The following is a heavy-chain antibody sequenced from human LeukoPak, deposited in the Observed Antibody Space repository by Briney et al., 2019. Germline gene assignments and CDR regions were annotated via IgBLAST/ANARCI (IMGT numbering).Heavy chain of an antibody. D-gene: IGHD6-13*01. J-gene: IGHJ4*02. CDR1: GFTVSSNY. Sequence: GGSLRLSCAASGFTVSSNYMSWVRQAPGKGLEWVSVIYSGGSTYYADSVKGRFTISRDNSKNTLYLQMNSLRAEDTAVYYYAYSSSWRKFDYWGQGTLVTVSS. CDR2: IYSGGST. CDR3: AYSSSWRKFDY. V-gene: IGHV3-66*01.